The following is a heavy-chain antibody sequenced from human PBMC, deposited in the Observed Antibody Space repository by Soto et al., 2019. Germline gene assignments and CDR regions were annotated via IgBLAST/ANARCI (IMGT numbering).Heavy chain of an antibody. J-gene: IGHJ4*02. Sequence: GGSLRLSCAASGFTFSSYGMHWVRQAPGKGLEWVAVIWYDGSNKYYADSVKGRFTISRDNSKNTLYLQMNSLRAEDTAVYYCARAPADYGAEFDYWGQGTLVTVSS. V-gene: IGHV3-33*01. CDR2: IWYDGSNK. D-gene: IGHD4-17*01. CDR3: ARAPADYGAEFDY. CDR1: GFTFSSYG.